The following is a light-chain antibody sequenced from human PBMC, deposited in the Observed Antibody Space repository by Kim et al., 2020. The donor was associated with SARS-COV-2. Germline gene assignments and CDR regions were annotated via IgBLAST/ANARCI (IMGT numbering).Light chain of an antibody. CDR3: QPSIRFPYT. CDR1: QTISTW. Sequence: DIQMTQSPSTLSASVGDRVTITCRASQTISTWLAWYQQKPGKAPKLLLYLASTLESGVPSRFSGSGSGTEFTLTIDSLQPDDFATYYCQPSIRFPYTFGQGTKLEIK. J-gene: IGKJ2*01. CDR2: LAS. V-gene: IGKV1-5*03.